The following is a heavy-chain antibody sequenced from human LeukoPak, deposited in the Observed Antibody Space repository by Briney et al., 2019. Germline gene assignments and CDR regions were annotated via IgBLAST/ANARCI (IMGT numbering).Heavy chain of an antibody. V-gene: IGHV3-23*01. CDR3: AKDGVWQSYYFDY. CDR2: ISDSGGNT. D-gene: IGHD3-10*01. Sequence: GGSLRLSCAASGFTFSSYAMSWVRQAPGKGLEWVSSISDSGGNTYYADSVKGRFTFSRDNSKNTLFLQMNSLRAEDTAVYYCAKDGVWQSYYFDYWGQGTLVTVSS. CDR1: GFTFSSYA. J-gene: IGHJ4*02.